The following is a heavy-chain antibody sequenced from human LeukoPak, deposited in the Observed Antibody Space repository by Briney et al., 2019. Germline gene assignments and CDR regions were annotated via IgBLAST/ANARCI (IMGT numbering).Heavy chain of an antibody. Sequence: PSETLSLTCTVSGGSISSSSYYWGWIRQSPGKVLEWIGSMYYRGSTYYNPSLKSRVTLSVDTPKNQFSLKLSSVTAADTAVYYCARHGRDGYNYGPVVYYWGQGTLVTVSS. D-gene: IGHD5-24*01. CDR3: ARHGRDGYNYGPVVYY. CDR2: MYYRGST. J-gene: IGHJ4*02. V-gene: IGHV4-39*01. CDR1: GGSISSSSYY.